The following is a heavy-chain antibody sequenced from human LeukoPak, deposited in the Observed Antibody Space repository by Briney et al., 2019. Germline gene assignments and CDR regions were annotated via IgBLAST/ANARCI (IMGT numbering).Heavy chain of an antibody. V-gene: IGHV3-21*01. J-gene: IGHJ4*02. CDR3: ASRSLWFGELTLDY. CDR1: GFTFSSYS. CDR2: ISSSSSYI. Sequence: GGSLRLSCAASGFTFSSYSMNWVRQAPGKGLEWVSSISSSSSYIYYADSVKGRFTISRDNAKNSLYLQMNSLRAEDTAVYCCASRSLWFGELTLDYWGQGTLVTVSS. D-gene: IGHD3-10*01.